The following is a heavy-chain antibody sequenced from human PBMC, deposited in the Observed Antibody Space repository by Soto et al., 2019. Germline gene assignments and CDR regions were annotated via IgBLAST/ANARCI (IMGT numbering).Heavy chain of an antibody. CDR2: ISSSGATI. Sequence: EVQLVESGGGLVQPGGSLRLSCAASGFTFSSYEMNWVRQAPGKGLEWVSYISSSGATINYADSVKGRFTVSRDNAKNSLYLQMNSLRAEDTAVYYCARGVLGASNYNHWGQGTLVTVSS. J-gene: IGHJ5*02. D-gene: IGHD4-4*01. CDR1: GFTFSSYE. CDR3: ARGVLGASNYNH. V-gene: IGHV3-48*03.